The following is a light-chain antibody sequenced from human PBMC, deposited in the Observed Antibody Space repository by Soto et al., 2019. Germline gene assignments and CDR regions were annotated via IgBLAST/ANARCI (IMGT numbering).Light chain of an antibody. J-gene: IGKJ1*01. CDR3: LQDYNYPRT. Sequence: DIQMTQSPSSLSASLGDRVTITCRASQTLSSYLNWYQQIPGKAPKLLIYAASSLLSGVPSRFSGSGSGTDFTLTISSLQPEDFATYYCLQDYNYPRTFGQGTKVDIK. CDR1: QTLSSY. V-gene: IGKV1-39*01. CDR2: AAS.